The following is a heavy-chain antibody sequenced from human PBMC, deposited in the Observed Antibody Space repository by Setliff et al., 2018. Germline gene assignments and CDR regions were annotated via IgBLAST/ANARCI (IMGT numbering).Heavy chain of an antibody. CDR2: IYQSGNT. J-gene: IGHJ4*02. V-gene: IGHV4-4*08. D-gene: IGHD6-13*01. CDR1: GGSVSPYY. Sequence: SETLSLTCTVSGGSVSPYYWGWVRQPPGKGLQWIGKIYQSGNTYYNPSLESRVTISLDPSQNQFSLKLRSVTAADTAVYFCARAGMAAANRKGVFEYWGQGTLVTVSS. CDR3: ARAGMAAANRKGVFEY.